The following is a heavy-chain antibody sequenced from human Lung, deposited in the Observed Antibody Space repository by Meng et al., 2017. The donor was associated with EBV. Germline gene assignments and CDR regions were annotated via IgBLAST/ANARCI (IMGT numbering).Heavy chain of an antibody. CDR3: ASPLGILGIVDL. V-gene: IGHV4-61*08. CDR1: SDSVSSGGYY. Sequence: QVQRHESGPGLVRPSETLSPTCTVSSDSVSSGGYYWSWIRQPPGKGLEWIGYIYYSGSTNYNPSLESRLTISVDASKNQFSLKLSSVTAADTAVYYCASPLGILGIVDLWGRGTLVTVSS. D-gene: IGHD7-27*01. J-gene: IGHJ2*01. CDR2: IYYSGST.